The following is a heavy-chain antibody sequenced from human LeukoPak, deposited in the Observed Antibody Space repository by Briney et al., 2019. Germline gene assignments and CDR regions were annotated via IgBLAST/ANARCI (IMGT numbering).Heavy chain of an antibody. CDR3: AKVYSSGWYTILGWYFDL. D-gene: IGHD6-19*01. CDR2: ISGSGGST. V-gene: IGHV3-23*01. J-gene: IGHJ2*01. Sequence: GGSLRLSCAASGFTFSSCAMSWVRQAPGKGLEWVSGISGSGGSTYYADSVKGRFTISRDNSKNTLYLQMNSLRADDTAVYYCAKVYSSGWYTILGWYFDLWGRGTLVTVSS. CDR1: GFTFSSCA.